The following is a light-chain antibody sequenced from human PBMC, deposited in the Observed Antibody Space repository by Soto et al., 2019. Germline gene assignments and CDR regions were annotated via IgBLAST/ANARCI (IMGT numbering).Light chain of an antibody. CDR1: SNDVGRYNY. V-gene: IGLV2-8*01. CDR2: EVD. J-gene: IGLJ2*01. CDR3: SSYASSNGV. Sequence: QSVLTQPPSASGSLGQSVTISCTGTSNDVGRYNYVSWYQQHPGKAPKLMIYEVDKRPSGVPDRFSGSKSDNTASLTVSGLQAEDEADYYCSSYASSNGVFGGGTQLTVL.